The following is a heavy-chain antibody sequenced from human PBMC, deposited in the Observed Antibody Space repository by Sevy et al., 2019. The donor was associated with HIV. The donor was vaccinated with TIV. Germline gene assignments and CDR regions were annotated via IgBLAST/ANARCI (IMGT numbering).Heavy chain of an antibody. Sequence: GGSLRLSCSVSGITVSSSYMSWVRQTPGKGLEWVSVIFSGGGTSHADSVKGRFSISRDDSEKKVYLQMKSLRAEDTGTYYCATEEYTSSWITGWFDAWGQGTLVTVSS. CDR3: ATEEYTSSWITGWFDA. CDR1: GITVSSSY. V-gene: IGHV3-53*01. D-gene: IGHD2-2*01. J-gene: IGHJ5*02. CDR2: IFSGGGT.